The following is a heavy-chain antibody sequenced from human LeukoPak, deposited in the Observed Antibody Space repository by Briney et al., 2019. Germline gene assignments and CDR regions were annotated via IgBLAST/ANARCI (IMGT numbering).Heavy chain of an antibody. CDR3: ARRGGSSSRRSPIDY. CDR1: GFTFSDYL. D-gene: IGHD6-6*01. CDR2: IKQDGSQR. Sequence: GGSLRPSCTASGFTFSDYLMTWVRQAPGKGPEWVANIKQDGSQRYYVDSVRGRFTISRDNAKNSLFLQMNGLRAEDTAVYYCARRGGSSSRRSPIDYWGQGTLVTVSS. J-gene: IGHJ4*02. V-gene: IGHV3-7*01.